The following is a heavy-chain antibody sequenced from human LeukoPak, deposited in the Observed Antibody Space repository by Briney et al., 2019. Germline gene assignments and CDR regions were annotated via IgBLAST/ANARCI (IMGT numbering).Heavy chain of an antibody. CDR1: GFTFSSYS. D-gene: IGHD2-2*01. CDR2: ISSSSSYI. Sequence: GGSLRLSCAAPGFTFSSYSMNWVRQAPGKGLEWVSSISSSSSYIYYADSVKGRFTISRDNAKNSLYLQMNSLRAEDTAVYYCARASHLGTSCYSYWGQGTLVTVSS. V-gene: IGHV3-21*01. J-gene: IGHJ4*02. CDR3: ARASHLGTSCYSY.